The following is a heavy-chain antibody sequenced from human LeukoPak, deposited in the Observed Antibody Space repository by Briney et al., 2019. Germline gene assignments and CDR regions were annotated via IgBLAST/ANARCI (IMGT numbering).Heavy chain of an antibody. CDR2: IKQDGSEK. J-gene: IGHJ4*02. Sequence: GGSLRLSCAASGFTFSDYSMNWVRQAPGKGLEWVANIKQDGSEKYYVDSVKGRFTISRDNAKNSLYLQMNSLRAEDTAVYYCARDSTQLAYCGGDCYSSTDYWGQGTLVTVSS. V-gene: IGHV3-7*01. D-gene: IGHD2-21*02. CDR1: GFTFSDYS. CDR3: ARDSTQLAYCGGDCYSSTDY.